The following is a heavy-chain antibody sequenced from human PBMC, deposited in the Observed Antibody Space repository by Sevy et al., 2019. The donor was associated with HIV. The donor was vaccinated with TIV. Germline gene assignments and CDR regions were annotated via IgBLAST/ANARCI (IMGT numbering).Heavy chain of an antibody. Sequence: ASVKVSCKASGGTFSSYAISWVRQAPGQGLEWMGGIIPIFGTANYAQKFQGRVTITADESTSTAYMELSSLRSEDTAVYYCARDRQPITVSFRNSAFDIWGQGTMVTVSS. CDR2: IIPIFGTA. V-gene: IGHV1-69*13. CDR1: GGTFSSYA. J-gene: IGHJ3*02. D-gene: IGHD3-3*01. CDR3: ARDRQPITVSFRNSAFDI.